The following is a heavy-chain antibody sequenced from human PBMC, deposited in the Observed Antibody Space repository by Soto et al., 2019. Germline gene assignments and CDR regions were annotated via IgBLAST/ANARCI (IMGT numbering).Heavy chain of an antibody. CDR1: GFTFSNYA. CDR3: AKQGFVVISVGPHHAFGI. Sequence: GGSLRLSCTASGFTFSNYAISWVRQAPGKGLEWVSGITGSGGNTYYADSVKGRFTISRDNAENTLYLQMNSLRAEDTAVYYCAKQGFVVISVGPHHAFGIRGRGTVVTVS. D-gene: IGHD2-2*01. CDR2: ITGSGGNT. V-gene: IGHV3-23*01. J-gene: IGHJ3*02.